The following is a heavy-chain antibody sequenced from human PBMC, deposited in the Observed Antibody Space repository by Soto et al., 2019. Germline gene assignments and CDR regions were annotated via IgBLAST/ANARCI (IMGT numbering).Heavy chain of an antibody. Sequence: QVQLVKSGSELKKPGASVKVSCKASGYSFTSYAMNWVRQAPEQGLEWMGWINTNTGNPTYAQGFTGRFVFSLDTSVSTAYLQICSLKAEDTAVYYCARGLGPHYYYYYGMDVWGQGTTVTVSS. D-gene: IGHD6-19*01. J-gene: IGHJ6*02. CDR1: GYSFTSYA. V-gene: IGHV7-4-1*01. CDR3: ARGLGPHYYYYYGMDV. CDR2: INTNTGNP.